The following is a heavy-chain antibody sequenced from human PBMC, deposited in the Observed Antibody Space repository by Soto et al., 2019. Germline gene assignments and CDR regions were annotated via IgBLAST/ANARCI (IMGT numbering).Heavy chain of an antibody. Sequence: GESLKISCKGSGYSFTSYWIGWVRQMPGKGLEWMGIIYPGDSDTRYSPSFQGQVTISADKSISTAYLQWSSLKASDTAMYYCARHLPDYGDYVNYYYYYMDVWGKGTTVTVSS. J-gene: IGHJ6*03. D-gene: IGHD4-17*01. CDR1: GYSFTSYW. V-gene: IGHV5-51*01. CDR3: ARHLPDYGDYVNYYYYYMDV. CDR2: IYPGDSDT.